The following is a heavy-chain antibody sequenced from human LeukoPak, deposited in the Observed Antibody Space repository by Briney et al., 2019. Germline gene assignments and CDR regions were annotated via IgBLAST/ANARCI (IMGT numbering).Heavy chain of an antibody. CDR3: ARGGYSSGWTSVYYYYYMDV. Sequence: TGGSPRLSCAASGFTFSTYGMNWVRQAPGKGLEWVSVIYSGGSTYYADSVKGRFTISRDNSKNTLYLQMNSLRAEDTAVYYCARGGYSSGWTSVYYYYYMDVWGKGTTVTISS. V-gene: IGHV3-53*01. CDR2: IYSGGST. J-gene: IGHJ6*03. D-gene: IGHD6-19*01. CDR1: GFTFSTYG.